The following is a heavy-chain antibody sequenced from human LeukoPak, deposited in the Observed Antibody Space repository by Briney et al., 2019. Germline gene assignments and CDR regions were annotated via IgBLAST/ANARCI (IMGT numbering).Heavy chain of an antibody. CDR2: IYYSGST. D-gene: IGHD4-11*01. V-gene: IGHV4-30-4*08. CDR1: GGSISSGDYY. J-gene: IGHJ5*02. CDR3: ACLQETTVTTLNWFDP. Sequence: SQTLSLTCTVSGGSISSGDYYWSWIRQPPGKGLEWIGYIYYSGSTYYNPSLKSRVTISVDTSKNQFSLKLSSVTAADTAVYYCACLQETTVTTLNWFDPWGQGTLVTVSS.